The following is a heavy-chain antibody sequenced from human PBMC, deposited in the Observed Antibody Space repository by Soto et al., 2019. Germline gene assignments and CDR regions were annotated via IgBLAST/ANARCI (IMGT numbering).Heavy chain of an antibody. CDR2: LSHDGNYN. D-gene: IGHD3-10*01. V-gene: IGHV3-30-3*01. J-gene: IGHJ6*02. CDR3: ARDRDGVYGMYY. Sequence: GGSLRLSCTASEFTFSQSTIHWHRQAPGKGLEWVALLSHDGNYNYYADSVKGRFTVSRDRSKNTVFLQMDSLRTEDTAVYYSARDRDGVYGMYYWGQGTTVTVCS. CDR1: EFTFSQST.